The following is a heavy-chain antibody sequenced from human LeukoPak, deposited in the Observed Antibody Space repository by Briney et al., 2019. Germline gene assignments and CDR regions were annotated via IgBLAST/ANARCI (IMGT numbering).Heavy chain of an antibody. J-gene: IGHJ4*02. D-gene: IGHD3-10*01. V-gene: IGHV4-59*08. CDR1: GDSIINYY. CDR2: IYYSGST. CDR3: ARHRGSGSPYYDY. Sequence: SETLSLTCTVSGDSIINYYWSWIRQSPGKGLEWIGYIYYSGSTKYNPSLKSRVTISVDTSKNQFSLKLSSVTAADTAVYYCARHRGSGSPYYDYWGQGTLVTVSS.